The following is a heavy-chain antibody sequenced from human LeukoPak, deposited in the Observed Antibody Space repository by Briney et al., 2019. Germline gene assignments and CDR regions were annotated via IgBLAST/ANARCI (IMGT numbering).Heavy chain of an antibody. D-gene: IGHD6-19*01. V-gene: IGHV3-30*18. CDR1: GFTFSSYG. J-gene: IGHJ4*02. CDR2: ISSDGSNK. CDR3: AKDRDSSGWRYFDY. Sequence: PGGSLRLSCAASGFTFSSYGIHWVRQAPGKGLEWLAVISSDGSNKYYPDSVKGRFTISRDNSKNTLYLQMNSLRPEDTAVYSCAKDRDSSGWRYFDYWGQGTLVTVSS.